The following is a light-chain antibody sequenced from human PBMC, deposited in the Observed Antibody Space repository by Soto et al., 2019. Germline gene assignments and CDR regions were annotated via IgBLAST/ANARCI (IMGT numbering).Light chain of an antibody. CDR2: EVS. J-gene: IGLJ1*01. CDR1: NSDFGTYNY. V-gene: IGLV2-14*01. Sequence: QSLLAHPASVSWSTGHAITMSCNETNSDFGTYNYVSWYQLHPGKAPKLMIFEVSNRPSGVSNRFSGSKSDNTASLTISGLQAEDEADYHCSSYTSSRTYVFGTGTKVTVL. CDR3: SSYTSSRTYV.